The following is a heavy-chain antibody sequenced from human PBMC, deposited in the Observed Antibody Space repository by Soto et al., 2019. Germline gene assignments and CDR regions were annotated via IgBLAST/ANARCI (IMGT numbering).Heavy chain of an antibody. D-gene: IGHD1-20*01. V-gene: IGHV3-30-3*01. CDR2: ISYDGSKK. J-gene: IGHJ4*02. Sequence: QVQLVESGGGVVQPGRSLRLSCAASGFTFSSVAMHWVRQALGKGLEWVAVISYDGSKKYYEDSVKGRFTISRDNSKNTLYLQMNSLRAEDTAVYYCAGAYAAITRGDYWGQGTLVTVSS. CDR3: AGAYAAITRGDY. CDR1: GFTFSSVA.